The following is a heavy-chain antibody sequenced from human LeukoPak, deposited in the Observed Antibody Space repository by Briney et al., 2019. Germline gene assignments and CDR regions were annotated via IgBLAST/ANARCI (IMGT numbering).Heavy chain of an antibody. CDR2: ISGSGGST. V-gene: IGHV3-23*01. J-gene: IGHJ4*02. D-gene: IGHD3-22*01. CDR1: GFTFSSYA. CDR3: AKTVTYYYDSSGNYYFDY. Sequence: PGGSLRLSCAASGFTFSSYAMSWVRQAPGKGLEWVSAISGSGGSTYYADSVKGRFTISRDNSKNTLYLQMNSLRAEDTAVYYCAKTVTYYYDSSGNYYFDYWGQGTLVTVSS.